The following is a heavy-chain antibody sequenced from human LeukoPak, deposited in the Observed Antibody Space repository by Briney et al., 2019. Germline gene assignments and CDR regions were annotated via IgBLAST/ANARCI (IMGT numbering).Heavy chain of an antibody. CDR3: AKRGDSGSYEIDY. J-gene: IGHJ4*02. CDR1: GFNFNTHW. CDR2: ISGST. D-gene: IGHD1-26*01. Sequence: GESLRLSCAASGFNFNTHWMHWVRQAPGKGLEWVSAISGSTYYADSVKGRFTISRDNSKNTLYLQMNSLRAEDTAVYYCAKRGDSGSYEIDYWGQGTLVTVSS. V-gene: IGHV3-23*01.